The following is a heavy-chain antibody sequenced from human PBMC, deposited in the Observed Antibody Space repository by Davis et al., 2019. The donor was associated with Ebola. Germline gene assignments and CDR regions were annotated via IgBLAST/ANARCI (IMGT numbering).Heavy chain of an antibody. CDR1: GYDFTTYW. CDR3: ARSVSTVLTRRFFFDY. CDR2: IDPGDSDF. V-gene: IGHV5-51*01. J-gene: IGHJ4*02. D-gene: IGHD4-23*01. Sequence: GESLKISCEASGYDFTTYWIGWVRQMPGKGLEWMGVIDPGDSDFKYSPSWQGQFTISADKFINTAYLQWTSLKASDTAMYYCARSVSTVLTRRFFFDYWGQGSLVTVSS.